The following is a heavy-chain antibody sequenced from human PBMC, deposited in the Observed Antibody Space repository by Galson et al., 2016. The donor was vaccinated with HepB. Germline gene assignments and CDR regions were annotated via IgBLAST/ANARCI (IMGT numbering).Heavy chain of an antibody. CDR3: ARSGGSAGMH. CDR2: MRDSGNT. CDR1: GGSISGVY. J-gene: IGHJ1*01. V-gene: IGHV4-59*08. D-gene: IGHD3-16*01. Sequence: LSLTCSVSGGSISGVYWSWTRQPPGKGLEWIAYMRDSGNTNYNPSLKSRVTISVDTSIYQFSLRLSSVTAADTAVYYCARSGGSAGMHWGQGTLVTVSS.